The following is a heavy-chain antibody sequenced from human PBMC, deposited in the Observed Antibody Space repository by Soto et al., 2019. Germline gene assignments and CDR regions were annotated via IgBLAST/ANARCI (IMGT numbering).Heavy chain of an antibody. D-gene: IGHD1-7*01. CDR1: GGSFTSNNW. CDR3: ASRDPGTSVDY. V-gene: IGHV4-4*02. J-gene: IGHJ4*02. CDR2: IYRTGST. Sequence: LSLTCAVSGGSFTSNNWLTWVRQPPGQGLEWIGEIYRTGSTNYNPSLKSRVTISLDKSENQFSLKVTSLTAADTAVYYCASRDPGTSVDYWGQGTLVTVSS.